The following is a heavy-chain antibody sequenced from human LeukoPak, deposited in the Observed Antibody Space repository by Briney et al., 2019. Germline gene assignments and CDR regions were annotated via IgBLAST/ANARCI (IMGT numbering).Heavy chain of an antibody. CDR3: AKLYSSSSRGGYY. D-gene: IGHD6-13*01. CDR2: ISSSSSTI. CDR1: GFTFSSYR. J-gene: IGHJ4*02. Sequence: GGSLRLSCAASGFTFSSYRMNWVRQAPGKGLEWVSYISSSSSTIYYADSVKGRFTISRDNSKNTLYLQMNSLRAEDTAVYYCAKLYSSSSRGGYYWGQGTLVTVSS. V-gene: IGHV3-48*01.